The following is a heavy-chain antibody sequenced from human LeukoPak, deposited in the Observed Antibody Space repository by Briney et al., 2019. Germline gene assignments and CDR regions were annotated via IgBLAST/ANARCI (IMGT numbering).Heavy chain of an antibody. CDR2: IYYSGST. CDR3: ARVGCSSTSCPRKDAFDI. Sequence: SETLSLTCTVSGGSISSYYWSWLRQPPGKGLEWIGYIYYSGSTNYNPSLKSRVTISVDTSKNQFSLKLSSVTAADTAVYYCARVGCSSTSCPRKDAFDIWGQGTMVTVSS. V-gene: IGHV4-59*01. CDR1: GGSISSYY. D-gene: IGHD2-2*01. J-gene: IGHJ3*02.